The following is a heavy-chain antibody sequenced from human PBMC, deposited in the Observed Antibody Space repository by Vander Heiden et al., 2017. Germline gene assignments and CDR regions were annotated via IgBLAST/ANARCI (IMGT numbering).Heavy chain of an antibody. CDR1: GFTHSDHH. J-gene: IGHJ6*02. D-gene: IGHD2-15*01. V-gene: IGHV3-72*01. Sequence: EVQLVDSGAGLVQPRGSLSLSCAASGFTHSDHHMDWVRQAPGKGLGGVGRRRNKANSYTTKYAASVKGRFTISRDDSKNSLFLQMHSLKTEDTAVYYCARNSRDYYYYGMDVWGQGTTVTVSS. CDR2: RRNKANSYTT. CDR3: ARNSRDYYYYGMDV.